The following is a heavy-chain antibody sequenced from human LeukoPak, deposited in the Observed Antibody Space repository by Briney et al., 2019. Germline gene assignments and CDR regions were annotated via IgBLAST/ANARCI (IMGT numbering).Heavy chain of an antibody. CDR1: GGSFSGYY. CDR2: INHSGST. D-gene: IGHD4-17*01. CDR3: AQVTTVTNYYYYGMDV. V-gene: IGHV4-34*01. J-gene: IGHJ6*02. Sequence: SETLSLTCAVYGGSFSGYYWTWIRQPPGKGLEWIGEINHSGSTKYNPSLKSRVTISVDTSKNQFSLKLSSVTAADTAVYYCAQVTTVTNYYYYGMDVWGQGTTVTVSS.